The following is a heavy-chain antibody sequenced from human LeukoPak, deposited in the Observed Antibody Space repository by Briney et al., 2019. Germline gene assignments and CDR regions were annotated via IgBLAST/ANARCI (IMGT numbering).Heavy chain of an antibody. D-gene: IGHD6-13*01. Sequence: SQTLSLTCTVSGGSISSGGYYWSWIRQHPGKGLEWIGYIYYSGSTYYNPSLQSRVSMSVDTSKNQSSLRLNSVTAADTAVYYCARDLRVGSSWYLDCWGQGTLVTVSS. CDR1: GGSISSGGYY. CDR2: IYYSGST. CDR3: ARDLRVGSSWYLDC. V-gene: IGHV4-31*03. J-gene: IGHJ4*02.